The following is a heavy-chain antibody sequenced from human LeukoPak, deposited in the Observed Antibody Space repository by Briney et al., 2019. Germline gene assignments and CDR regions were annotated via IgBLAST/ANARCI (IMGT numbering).Heavy chain of an antibody. V-gene: IGHV3-53*01. D-gene: IGHD3-10*01. CDR1: GFTVSSNY. J-gene: IGHJ4*02. Sequence: GGSLRLSCAASGFTVSSNYMSWVRQAPGKGLEWVSIIYSGGSTYYADSVKGRFTISRDNSKNTLYLQVNSLRAEDTAVYYCARDLAGWGYPRGFDYWGQGTLVTVS. CDR2: IYSGGST. CDR3: ARDLAGWGYPRGFDY.